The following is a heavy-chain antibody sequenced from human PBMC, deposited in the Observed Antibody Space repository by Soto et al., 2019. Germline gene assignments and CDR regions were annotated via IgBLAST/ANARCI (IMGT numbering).Heavy chain of an antibody. CDR1: GFTFSSYA. CDR3: VKGRGYSYGYTPFDY. V-gene: IGHV3-64D*06. J-gene: IGHJ4*02. Sequence: EVQLVESGGGLVQPGGSLRLSCSASGFTFSSYAMHWVRQAPGKGLEYVSAISSNGGSTYYADSVKGRFTISRDNSXXTLYLQMSSLRAEDTAVYYCVKGRGYSYGYTPFDYWGQGTLVTVSS. D-gene: IGHD5-18*01. CDR2: ISSNGGST.